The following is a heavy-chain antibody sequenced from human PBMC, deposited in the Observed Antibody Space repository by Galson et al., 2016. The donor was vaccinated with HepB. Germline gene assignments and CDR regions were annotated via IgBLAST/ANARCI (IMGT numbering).Heavy chain of an antibody. J-gene: IGHJ4*02. CDR3: ARVDSSRHYWTRFDH. D-gene: IGHD3-22*01. CDR2: IDWDDFA. V-gene: IGHV2-70*01. CDR1: GFALSAPGMC. Sequence: PALVKPTQTLTLTCTFSGFALSAPGMCVSWIRQPPGKALEWLALIDWDDFAYYSTSLKTRLTISQDPSKNQVVLRITNLDPMDTATYYSARVDSSRHYWTRFDHWGQGALVTVSS.